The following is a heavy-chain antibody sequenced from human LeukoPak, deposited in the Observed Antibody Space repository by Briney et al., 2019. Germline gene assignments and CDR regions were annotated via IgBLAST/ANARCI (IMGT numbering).Heavy chain of an antibody. CDR1: GGSISSYY. CDR2: IYYSGST. D-gene: IGHD3-3*01. V-gene: IGHV4-59*01. Sequence: PSETLSLTCTVSGGSISSYYWSWIRQPPRKGLEWIGYIYYSGSTNYNPSLKSRVTISVDTSKNQFSLKLSSVTAADTAVYYCARASTIFGVDYWGQGTLVTVSS. CDR3: ARASTIFGVDY. J-gene: IGHJ4*02.